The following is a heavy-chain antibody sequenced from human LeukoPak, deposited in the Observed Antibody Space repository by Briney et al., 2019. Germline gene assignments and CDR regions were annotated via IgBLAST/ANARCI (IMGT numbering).Heavy chain of an antibody. J-gene: IGHJ5*02. CDR1: GGSISSYY. V-gene: IGHV4-4*07. Sequence: SETLSLTCTVSGGSISSYYWSWIRQPAGKGLEWIGRIYTSRSTNYNPSLKSRVTMSVDTSKNQFSLKLSSVTAADTAVYYCARDRTSLWELIQGRWFDPWGQGTLVTVSS. CDR2: IYTSRST. CDR3: ARDRTSLWELIQGRWFDP. D-gene: IGHD1-26*01.